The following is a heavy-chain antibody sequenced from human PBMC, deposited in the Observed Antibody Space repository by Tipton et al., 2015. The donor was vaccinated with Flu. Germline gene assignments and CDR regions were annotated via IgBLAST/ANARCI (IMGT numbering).Heavy chain of an antibody. CDR2: INHYGNT. J-gene: IGHJ5*02. V-gene: IGHV4-38-2*02. CDR1: GDSIRSDYY. Sequence: LSLTCMVSGDSIRSDYYWGWIRQPPGGGLEWIASINHYGNTYHNPSLKSRVTISVDRSRNQFSLKLTSVTATDTAVYYCAGRDFSNYVSEPKNWFDPWGHGILVTVSS. D-gene: IGHD4-11*01. CDR3: AGRDFSNYVSEPKNWFDP.